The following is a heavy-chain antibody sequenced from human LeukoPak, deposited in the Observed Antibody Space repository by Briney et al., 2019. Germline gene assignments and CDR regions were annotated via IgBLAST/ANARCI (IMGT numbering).Heavy chain of an antibody. J-gene: IGHJ6*02. Sequence: GGSLRLSCAASGFTFSSYAMHWVRQAPGKGLEWVAVISYDGSNKYYADSVKGRFTISRDNSKNTLYLQMSSLRAEDTAVYYCARARFLEWLLYGYGMDVWGQGTTVTVSS. CDR1: GFTFSSYA. CDR3: ARARFLEWLLYGYGMDV. CDR2: ISYDGSNK. D-gene: IGHD3-3*01. V-gene: IGHV3-30*04.